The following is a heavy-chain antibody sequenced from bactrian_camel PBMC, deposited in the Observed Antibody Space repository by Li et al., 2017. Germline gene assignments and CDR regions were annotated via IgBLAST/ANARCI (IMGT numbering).Heavy chain of an antibody. CDR1: GYNYGSYC. Sequence: HVQLVESGGGSVQAGGSLRLSCVVGGYNYGSYCMGWFRQAPGKEREGVAAINASGGRTYYRDSAKGRFTISQDNAKNTLYLQMNSLNTEDTAMYYCAAAAGLFGGTCLDVRSVDYWGQGTQVTVS. CDR2: INASGGRT. D-gene: IGHD7*01. J-gene: IGHJ4*01. CDR3: AAAAGLFGGTCLDVRSVDY. V-gene: IGHV3S1*01.